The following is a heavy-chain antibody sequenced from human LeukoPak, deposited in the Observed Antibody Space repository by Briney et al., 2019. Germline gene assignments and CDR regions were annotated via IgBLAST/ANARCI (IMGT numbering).Heavy chain of an antibody. CDR1: GRPISSGDYH. Sequence: SQTLTLTCTVSGRPISSGDYHWSRIPQPPGKGRERMEDINYSGSTYYNPSLKSRVTISVDTSKNQFSLKLSSVTAADTAVYYCARENIQLWSSFDYWGQGTLVTVSS. D-gene: IGHD5-18*01. J-gene: IGHJ4*02. V-gene: IGHV4-30-4*01. CDR3: ARENIQLWSSFDY. CDR2: INYSGST.